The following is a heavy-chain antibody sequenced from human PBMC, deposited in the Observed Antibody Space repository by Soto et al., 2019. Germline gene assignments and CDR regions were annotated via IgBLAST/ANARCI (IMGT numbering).Heavy chain of an antibody. Sequence: ETLSLTCTVSGGSISNSYWNWIRQPPGKGLEWIGHIYFNGNTNYNPSLKGRVTMSIDTSKTQFSLKLTSVTAADTALYYCARGTSDWNWFNAWGQGTLVTVSS. J-gene: IGHJ5*02. CDR2: IYFNGNT. D-gene: IGHD6-19*01. CDR1: GGSISNSY. CDR3: ARGTSDWNWFNA. V-gene: IGHV4-59*01.